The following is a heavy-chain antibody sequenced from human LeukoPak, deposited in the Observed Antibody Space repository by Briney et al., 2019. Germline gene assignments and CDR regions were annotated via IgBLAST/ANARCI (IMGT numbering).Heavy chain of an antibody. V-gene: IGHV3-53*01. D-gene: IGHD6-19*01. J-gene: IGHJ4*02. CDR3: ARAEQWLVFNY. CDR1: GFSASSKY. CDR2: LYSGDTT. Sequence: PGGSLRLSCAASGFSASSKYMNWVRQAPGKGLEWVSVLYSGDTTQYTDSVKGRFTISRDNSKNTLHLQMNSLRAEDTAVYYCARAEQWLVFNYWGQGTLVTVSS.